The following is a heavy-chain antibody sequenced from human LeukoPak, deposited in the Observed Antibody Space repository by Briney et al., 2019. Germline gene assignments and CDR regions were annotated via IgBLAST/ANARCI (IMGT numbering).Heavy chain of an antibody. CDR2: IYSGGST. D-gene: IGHD2-21*02. J-gene: IGHJ4*02. V-gene: IGHV3-66*01. CDR1: GFTVSSNY. Sequence: GGCLRLSCAASGFTVSSNYMSWVRQAPGKGLEWVSVIYSGGSTYYADSVKGRFTISRDNAKNSLYLQMNSLRAEDTAVYYCARGGAYCGGDCYSFDYWGQGTLVTVSS. CDR3: ARGGAYCGGDCYSFDY.